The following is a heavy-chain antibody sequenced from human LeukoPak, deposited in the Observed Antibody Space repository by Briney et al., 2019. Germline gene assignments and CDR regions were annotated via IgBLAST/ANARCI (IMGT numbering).Heavy chain of an antibody. CDR1: GFTFDDYA. V-gene: IGHV3-9*03. CDR2: ISWSSGSI. Sequence: GGFLRLSCAASGFTFDDYAMHWSRQAPGKGLEWVSGISWSSGSIGYADSVKGRFTISRDNAKNSLYLQMNSLRAEDMALYYCAKAYYYGSGSSPSDYWGQGTLVTVSS. D-gene: IGHD3-10*01. CDR3: AKAYYYGSGSSPSDY. J-gene: IGHJ4*02.